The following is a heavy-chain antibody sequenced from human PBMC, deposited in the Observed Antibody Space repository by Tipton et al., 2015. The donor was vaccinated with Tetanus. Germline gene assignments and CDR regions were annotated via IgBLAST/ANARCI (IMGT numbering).Heavy chain of an antibody. CDR1: GGSISSSNW. V-gene: IGHV4-4*02. CDR2: IYHRGST. CDR3: ARETTRSSSSGGGLDY. J-gene: IGHJ4*02. D-gene: IGHD6-6*01. Sequence: GLVKPSGTLSLTCAVSGGSISSSNWWSWVRQPPGKGLEWIGEIYHRGSTNYNPSPKSRVTISVDKSKNQFSLKLSSVTAADTAVYYCARETTRSSSSGGGLDYWGQGTLVTVSS.